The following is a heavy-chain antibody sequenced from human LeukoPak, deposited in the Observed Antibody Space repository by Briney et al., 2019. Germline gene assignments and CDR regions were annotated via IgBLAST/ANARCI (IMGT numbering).Heavy chain of an antibody. Sequence: GGSLRLSCAASGFTVSSNYMSWVRQAPGKGLEWVSVIYSGGSTYYADSVKGRFTISRDNSKNTLYLQMNSLRAEDTAVYYRAREGDSGSYRGGFDYWGQGTLVTVSS. V-gene: IGHV3-66*02. D-gene: IGHD1-26*01. J-gene: IGHJ4*02. CDR1: GFTVSSNY. CDR2: IYSGGST. CDR3: AREGDSGSYRGGFDY.